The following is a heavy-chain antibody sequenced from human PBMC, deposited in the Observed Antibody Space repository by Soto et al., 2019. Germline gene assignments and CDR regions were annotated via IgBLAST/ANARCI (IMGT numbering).Heavy chain of an antibody. Sequence: PSETLSLTCTVSGGSISSGDYYWSWIRQPPGKGLEWIGYIYYSGSTYYNPSLKSRVTISVDTSKNQFSLKLSSVTAADTAVYYCARSSGVPYYDFWSGPSGFDYWGQGTLVTVSS. CDR1: GGSISSGDYY. D-gene: IGHD3-3*01. CDR3: ARSSGVPYYDFWSGPSGFDY. CDR2: IYYSGST. V-gene: IGHV4-30-4*01. J-gene: IGHJ4*02.